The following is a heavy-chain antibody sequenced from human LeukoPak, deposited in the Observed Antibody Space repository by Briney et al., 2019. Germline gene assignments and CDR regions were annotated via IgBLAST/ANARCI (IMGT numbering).Heavy chain of an antibody. CDR3: VVYSSGYLFDL. CDR1: DGSFSGYY. D-gene: IGHD3-22*01. Sequence: PSETLSPTCAVYDGSFSGYYWSWIRQPPGKGLEWIGEINHSGSTNYNPSLKSRVTISVDTSKNQFSLKLSSVTAADTAVYYCVVYSSGYLFDLWGQGTLVTVSS. CDR2: INHSGST. V-gene: IGHV4-34*01. J-gene: IGHJ5*02.